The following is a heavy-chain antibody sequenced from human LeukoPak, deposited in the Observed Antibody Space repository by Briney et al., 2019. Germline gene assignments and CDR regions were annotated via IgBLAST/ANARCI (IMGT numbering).Heavy chain of an antibody. Sequence: SETLSLTCAVYGGSFSGYYWSWIRQPPGKGLEWIGEINHSGSTNYNPSLNSRVTISVDTSKNQFSLKLSSVTAADTAVYYCARGGIAAAGTHFDYWGQGTLVTVSS. J-gene: IGHJ4*02. CDR3: ARGGIAAAGTHFDY. CDR1: GGSFSGYY. V-gene: IGHV4-34*01. CDR2: INHSGST. D-gene: IGHD6-13*01.